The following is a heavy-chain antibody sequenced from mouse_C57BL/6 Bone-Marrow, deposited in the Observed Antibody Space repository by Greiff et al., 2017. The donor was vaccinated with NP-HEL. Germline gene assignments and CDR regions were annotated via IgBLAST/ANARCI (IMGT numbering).Heavy chain of an antibody. Sequence: EVQLKESGPGLVKPSQSLSLTCSVTGYSITSGYYWNWIRQFPGNKLEWMGYISYDGSNNYNPSLKNRISITRDTSKNQFFLKLNSVTTEDTATYYCARRAYSNFAYWGQGTLVTVSA. D-gene: IGHD2-5*01. CDR2: ISYDGSN. CDR3: ARRAYSNFAY. V-gene: IGHV3-6*01. CDR1: GYSITSGYY. J-gene: IGHJ3*01.